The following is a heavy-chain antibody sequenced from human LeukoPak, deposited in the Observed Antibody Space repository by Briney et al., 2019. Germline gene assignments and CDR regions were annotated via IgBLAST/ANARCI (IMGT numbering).Heavy chain of an antibody. CDR3: AKGGSVGPYYYMDV. Sequence: GGSLRLSCAASGFTFSSYEMNWVRQAPGKGLEWVSYISSSGSTIYYADSVKGRFTISRDNAKNSLYLQMNSLRAEDTAVYYCAKGGSVGPYYYMDVWGKGTTVTVSS. J-gene: IGHJ6*03. V-gene: IGHV3-48*03. D-gene: IGHD1-26*01. CDR1: GFTFSSYE. CDR2: ISSSGSTI.